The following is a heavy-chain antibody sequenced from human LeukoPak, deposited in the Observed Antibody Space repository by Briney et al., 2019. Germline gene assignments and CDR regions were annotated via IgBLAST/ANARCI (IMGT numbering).Heavy chain of an antibody. Sequence: GGSLRLSCAASGFTFSSYAMHRVRQAPGKGLEWVAVISYDGSNKYYADSVKGRFTISRDNSKNTLYLQMNSLRAEDTAVYYCARERRDDYYGMDVWGQGTTVTVSS. CDR2: ISYDGSNK. CDR1: GFTFSSYA. J-gene: IGHJ6*02. D-gene: IGHD5-24*01. CDR3: ARERRDDYYGMDV. V-gene: IGHV3-30-3*01.